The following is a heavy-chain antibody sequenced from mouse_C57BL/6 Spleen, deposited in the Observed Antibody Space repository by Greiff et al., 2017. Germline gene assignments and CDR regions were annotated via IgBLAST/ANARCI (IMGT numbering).Heavy chain of an antibody. Sequence: QVQLKQSGAELVKPGASVKISCKASGYTFTDYYLNWVKQRPGQGLEWIGKLGPGSGSTYYNEKFKVKATLTPDKSSISAYMQLRSRKSEDSAVYFWARGDYYGSSLLYWYVDGWGTGTTVTVSS. D-gene: IGHD1-1*01. CDR3: ARGDYYGSSLLYWYVDG. CDR1: GYTFTDYY. J-gene: IGHJ1*03. CDR2: LGPGSGST. V-gene: IGHV1-77*01.